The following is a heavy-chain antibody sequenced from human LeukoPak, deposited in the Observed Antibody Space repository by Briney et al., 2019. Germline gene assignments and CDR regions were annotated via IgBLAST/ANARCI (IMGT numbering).Heavy chain of an antibody. CDR3: ASLIWGGGFDI. Sequence: GGSLRLSCTASGFTFSTYWMSWVRQAQGKGLEWVANIKQDGSEIYYVDSVKGRFTISRDNAKNSLYLQMNNLRAQDTAVYYCASLIWGGGFDIWGQGKMVTVSS. V-gene: IGHV3-7*01. J-gene: IGHJ3*02. D-gene: IGHD3-16*01. CDR2: IKQDGSEI. CDR1: GFTFSTYW.